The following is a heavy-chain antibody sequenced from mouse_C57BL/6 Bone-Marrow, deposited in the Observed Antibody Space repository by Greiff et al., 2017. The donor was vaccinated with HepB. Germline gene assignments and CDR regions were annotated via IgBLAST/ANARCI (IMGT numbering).Heavy chain of an antibody. D-gene: IGHD2-1*01. V-gene: IGHV1-22*01. J-gene: IGHJ2*01. CDR1: GYTFTDYN. CDR3: ARSVYYGNYADY. Sequence: EVQGVESGPELVKPGASVKMSCKASGYTFTDYNMHWVKQSHGKSLEWIGYINPNNGGTSYNQKFKGKATLTVNKSSSTAYMELRSLTSEDSAVYYCARSVYYGNYADYWGQGTTLTVSS. CDR2: INPNNGGT.